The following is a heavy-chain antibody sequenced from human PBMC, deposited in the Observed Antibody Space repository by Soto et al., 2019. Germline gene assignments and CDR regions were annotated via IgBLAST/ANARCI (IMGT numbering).Heavy chain of an antibody. CDR2: ISGSGGST. Sequence: GGSLRLSCAASGFTFSSYAMSWVRQAPGKGLEWVSAISGSGGSTYYADSVKGRFTISRDNSKNTLYLQMNSLRAEDTAVYYCAKDLVLSCSGGSCYSGLDLSFDYWGQGTLVTVSS. V-gene: IGHV3-23*01. J-gene: IGHJ4*02. CDR3: AKDLVLSCSGGSCYSGLDLSFDY. CDR1: GFTFSSYA. D-gene: IGHD2-15*01.